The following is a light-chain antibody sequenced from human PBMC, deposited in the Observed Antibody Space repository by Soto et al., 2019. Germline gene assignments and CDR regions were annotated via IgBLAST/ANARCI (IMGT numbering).Light chain of an antibody. Sequence: QSALTQPASVSGSPGQSITISCTGTSSDVGGYNYVSWYQQHPGKAPKLMIYDVTNRPSGVSDRFSGSKSGNTASLSISGRHAEDEADYYFSSYTSSSINWLFGGGTKVTVL. CDR3: SSYTSSSINWL. J-gene: IGLJ3*02. CDR1: SSDVGGYNY. V-gene: IGLV2-14*03. CDR2: DVT.